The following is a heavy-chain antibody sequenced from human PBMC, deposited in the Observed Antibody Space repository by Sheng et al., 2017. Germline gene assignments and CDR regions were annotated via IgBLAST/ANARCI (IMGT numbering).Heavy chain of an antibody. CDR1: GFTFSSNE. CDR3: ARAAGQGD. D-gene: IGHD2-21*01. V-gene: IGHV3-48*03. Sequence: EVQLVESGGDLVQPGGSLRLSCAASGFTFSSNEMNWVRQALGKGLEWISYISGGGSTKYYAESVKGRFIISRDNAKNSLFLQMNSLRAEDTAVYYCARAAGQGDWGQGTVVTVSS. J-gene: IGHJ4*02. CDR2: ISGGGSTK.